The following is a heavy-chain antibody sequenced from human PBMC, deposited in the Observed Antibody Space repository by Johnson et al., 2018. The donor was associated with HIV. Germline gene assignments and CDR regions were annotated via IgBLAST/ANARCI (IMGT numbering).Heavy chain of an antibody. CDR3: AKDGGSYGGAFDI. CDR2: IRYDVTKK. V-gene: IGHV3-30*02. Sequence: QVQLVESGGGVVQPGGSLRLSCAASGLTFSSYGMHWVRQAPGKGLEWVAFIRYDVTKKYYADSVKGRFTISRDNFKNRLYLQMDSLRAEDTAVYYCAKDGGSYGGAFDIWGQGQWSPSLQ. J-gene: IGHJ3*02. CDR1: GLTFSSYG. D-gene: IGHD1-26*01.